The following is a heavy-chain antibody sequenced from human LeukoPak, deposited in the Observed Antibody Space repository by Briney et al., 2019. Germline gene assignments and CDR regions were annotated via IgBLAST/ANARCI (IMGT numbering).Heavy chain of an antibody. V-gene: IGHV1-69*13. D-gene: IGHD6-6*01. J-gene: IGHJ3*02. CDR3: ARDQEYGSSSGYGAFDI. CDR2: IIPIFGTA. Sequence: GASVKVSCKASGGTFSSYAISWVRQAPGQGLEWMGGIIPIFGTANYAQKFQGRVTITADESTSTAYMELSSLRSEDTAVYYCARDQEYGSSSGYGAFDIWGQGTMVTVSS. CDR1: GGTFSSYA.